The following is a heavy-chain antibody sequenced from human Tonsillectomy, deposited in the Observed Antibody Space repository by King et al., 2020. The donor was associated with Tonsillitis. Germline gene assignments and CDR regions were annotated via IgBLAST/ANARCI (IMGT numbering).Heavy chain of an antibody. CDR2: IYYSGST. CDR3: ARSWSGSYLSPVPGY. V-gene: IGHV4-61*01. Sequence: QLQESGPGLVKPSETLSLTCTVSGGSVSSGSYYWSWIRQPPGKGLEWIGYIYYSGSTNYNPSLKSRVTISVDTSKNQFSLKLSSVTAADTAVYYCARSWSGSYLSPVPGYWGQGTLVTVSS. D-gene: IGHD1-26*01. CDR1: GGSVSSGSYY. J-gene: IGHJ4*02.